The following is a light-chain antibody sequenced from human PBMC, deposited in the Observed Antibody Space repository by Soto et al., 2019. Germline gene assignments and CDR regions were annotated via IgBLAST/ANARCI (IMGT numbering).Light chain of an antibody. Sequence: QSVLTQAPSVSAAPGQKVTISCSGSSSNIGNNYVSWYQQLPGTAPKLLIYDNSKRPSGIPDRFSGSKSGTSATLGITGRQTGDEADYYCGTWDSSLSAGVFGGGTKLTVL. CDR3: GTWDSSLSAGV. J-gene: IGLJ2*01. CDR1: SSNIGNNY. V-gene: IGLV1-51*01. CDR2: DNS.